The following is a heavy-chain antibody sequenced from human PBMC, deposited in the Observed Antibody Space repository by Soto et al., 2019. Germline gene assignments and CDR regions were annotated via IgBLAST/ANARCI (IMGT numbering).Heavy chain of an antibody. CDR2: VYRTGST. J-gene: IGHJ4*02. V-gene: IGHV4-4*02. CDR1: GGSISTSNW. CDR3: ARARATIAAAAIFDC. Sequence: QVQLQESGPGLVKPSGTLSLTCAVSGGSISTSNWWSWVRQPPGKGLGWIGEVYRTGSTNYNPSLESRLTISVDKSKNPFSLKLTSVTAAYTAVYYCARARATIAAAAIFDCWGQGTLVTVSS. D-gene: IGHD6-13*01.